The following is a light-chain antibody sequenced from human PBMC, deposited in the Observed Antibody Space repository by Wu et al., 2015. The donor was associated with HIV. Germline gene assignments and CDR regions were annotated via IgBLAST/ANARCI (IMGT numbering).Light chain of an antibody. CDR1: QSLGSN. J-gene: IGKJ1*01. CDR2: AAS. Sequence: EIVMTQSPDTLSVSPGERATLYCRASQSLGSNLAWYQQKPGQAPRLLIYAASTRAAGIPARFSGSGSGTEFTLTISSLQSEDFAVYYCQQYNNWLRTFGQGTKVE. V-gene: IGKV3-15*01. CDR3: QQYNNWLRT.